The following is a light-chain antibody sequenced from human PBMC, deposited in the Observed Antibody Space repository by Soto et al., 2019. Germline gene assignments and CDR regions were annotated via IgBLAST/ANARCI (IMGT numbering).Light chain of an antibody. Sequence: EIVLTQSPGTLSLSPGERATLSCRASQSVSSSYLAWYQQKPGQAPRLLIYGAPSRATGIPGRFSGSGSGTDFALTISRLEPEVFAVYYCQQYGRSPLTFGPGTKVDIK. J-gene: IGKJ3*01. CDR2: GAP. CDR1: QSVSSSY. V-gene: IGKV3-20*01. CDR3: QQYGRSPLT.